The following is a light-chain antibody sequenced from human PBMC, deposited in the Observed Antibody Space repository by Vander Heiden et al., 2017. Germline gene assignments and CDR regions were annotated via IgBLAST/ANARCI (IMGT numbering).Light chain of an antibody. Sequence: EIVMTQSPATLSVSPGERATLSCRTSQSVSSNLAWYQQKPGQAPRLLIYGASTRVNGIPDRFSGSGSGTDFTLTISSLQTEDFAVYHLQHDNSWKTFGPRTKVEI. J-gene: IGKJ1*01. CDR3: QHDNSWKT. CDR2: GAS. V-gene: IGKV3-15*01. CDR1: QSVSSN.